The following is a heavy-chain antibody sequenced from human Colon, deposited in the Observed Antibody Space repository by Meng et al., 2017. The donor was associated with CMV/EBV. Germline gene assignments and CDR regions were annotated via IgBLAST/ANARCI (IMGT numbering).Heavy chain of an antibody. J-gene: IGHJ4*02. CDR2: ISSSSGTI. CDR1: GFTFSSYS. V-gene: IGHV3-48*04. CDR3: ARGGGGFDY. Sequence: GESLKISCAASGFTFSSYSMNWVRQAPGKGLEWVSYISSSSGTIYYADSVKGRFTISRDNAKTSLYLQMNSLRAEDTAVYYCARGGGGFDYWGQGTLVTVSS. D-gene: IGHD3-10*01.